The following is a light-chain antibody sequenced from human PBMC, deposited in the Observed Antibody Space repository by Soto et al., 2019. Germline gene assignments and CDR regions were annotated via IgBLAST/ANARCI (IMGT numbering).Light chain of an antibody. Sequence: IQMTQSPSSVSASLGDSVTITCRASQVISSWLSWYQVKPRTAPKLLIHGASNRESGVPSRFSASESGTLFTLTINSLQPEDFATYYCQQASSFPLTFGGGTTVEI. V-gene: IGKV1-12*01. CDR3: QQASSFPLT. J-gene: IGKJ4*01. CDR1: QVISSW. CDR2: GAS.